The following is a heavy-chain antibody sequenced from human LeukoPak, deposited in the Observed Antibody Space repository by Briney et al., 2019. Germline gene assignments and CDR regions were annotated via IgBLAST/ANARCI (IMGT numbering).Heavy chain of an antibody. Sequence: PGGSLRLSCAASGFTFSSYAMHWVRQAPGKGLEWVAVISYDGSNNYYADSVKGRFTISRDNSKNTLYLQMNSLRAEDTAVYYCARPYSSGWYSYYYGMDVWGQGTTVTVSS. CDR1: GFTFSSYA. V-gene: IGHV3-30-3*01. J-gene: IGHJ6*02. CDR3: ARPYSSGWYSYYYGMDV. D-gene: IGHD6-19*01. CDR2: ISYDGSNN.